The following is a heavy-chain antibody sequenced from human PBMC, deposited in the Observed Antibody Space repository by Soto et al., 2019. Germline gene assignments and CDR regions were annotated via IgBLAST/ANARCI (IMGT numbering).Heavy chain of an antibody. D-gene: IGHD3-3*01. CDR3: ASDQAALRFLEWLYSGDFDY. J-gene: IGHJ4*02. CDR1: GFTFSSYA. CDR2: ISYDGSNK. V-gene: IGHV3-30*04. Sequence: GGSLRLSCAASGFTFSSYAMHWVRQAPGKGLEWVAVISYDGSNKYYADSVKGRFTISRDNSKNTLYLQMNSLRAEDTAVYYCASDQAALRFLEWLYSGDFDYWGQGTLVTVSS.